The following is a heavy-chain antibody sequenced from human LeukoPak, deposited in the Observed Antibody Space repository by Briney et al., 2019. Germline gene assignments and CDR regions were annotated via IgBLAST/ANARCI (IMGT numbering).Heavy chain of an antibody. D-gene: IGHD3-22*01. CDR3: AKGGGYYSRNFDFDY. V-gene: IGHV3-23*01. CDR1: GFTFSSYA. J-gene: IGHJ4*02. CDR2: IRGSGAST. Sequence: GSLRLSCAASGFTFSSYAISWVRQAPGKGLEWVSAIRGSGASTYYADSVKGRFTISRDNSKNTLYLQMNSLRAEDTAVYYCAKGGGYYSRNFDFDYWGQGTLVTVSS.